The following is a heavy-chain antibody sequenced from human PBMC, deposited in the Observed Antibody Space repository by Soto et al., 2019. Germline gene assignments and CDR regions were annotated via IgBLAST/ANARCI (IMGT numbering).Heavy chain of an antibody. CDR2: ISYDGSNK. J-gene: IGHJ6*02. D-gene: IGHD2-2*01. CDR3: AKDRWYCSSTSCYAGRSYYYGMDV. CDR1: GFTFSSYG. V-gene: IGHV3-30*18. Sequence: PGGSLRLSCAASGFTFSSYGMHWVRQAPGKGLEWVAVISYDGSNKYYADSVKGRFTISRDNSKNTLYLQMNSLRAEDTAVYYCAKDRWYCSSTSCYAGRSYYYGMDVWGQGTTVTVSS.